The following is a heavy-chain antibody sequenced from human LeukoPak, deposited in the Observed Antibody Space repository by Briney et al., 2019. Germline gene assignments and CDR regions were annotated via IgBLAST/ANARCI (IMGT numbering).Heavy chain of an antibody. V-gene: IGHV3-30*02. D-gene: IGHD6-19*01. J-gene: IGHJ4*02. CDR3: ARGAAVAVEL. Sequence: GGSLRLSCAASGFTFSSYGMHWVRQAPGKGLEWVAFIRYDGSNKYYADSVKGRFTMSRDRSKNMLYLQMNSLRREDTAVYYCARGAAVAVELWGQGTLVTVSS. CDR2: IRYDGSNK. CDR1: GFTFSSYG.